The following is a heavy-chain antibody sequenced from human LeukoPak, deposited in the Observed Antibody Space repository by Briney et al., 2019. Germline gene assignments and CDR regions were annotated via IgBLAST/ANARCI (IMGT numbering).Heavy chain of an antibody. V-gene: IGHV4-4*02. CDR1: GGSISNRNW. CDR2: VYHSGTT. J-gene: IGHJ4*02. Sequence: SETLSLTCAVSGGSISNRNWGSGARRPQGKGRGGIGQVYHSGTTNYNPSLKSRVTISIDKSKNQFSLKVTSVTAADTAVYYCARADSSGYYYFDYWGQGILVTVSS. CDR3: ARADSSGYYYFDY. D-gene: IGHD3-22*01.